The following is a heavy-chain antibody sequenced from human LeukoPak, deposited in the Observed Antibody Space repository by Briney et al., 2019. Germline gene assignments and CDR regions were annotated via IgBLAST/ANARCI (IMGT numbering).Heavy chain of an antibody. Sequence: GGSLRLSCAASGFTFSNAWMTWVRQAPGKGLEWVGRIKRKTDGGTTDYAAPVKGRFIISRDDSKNTVYLQMNSLKTEDTAVYYCTTAHLGEDYYDSSGYWGSEYWGQGTLVTVSS. V-gene: IGHV3-15*01. CDR1: GFTFSNAW. CDR3: TTAHLGEDYYDSSGYWGSEY. CDR2: IKRKTDGGTT. J-gene: IGHJ4*02. D-gene: IGHD3-22*01.